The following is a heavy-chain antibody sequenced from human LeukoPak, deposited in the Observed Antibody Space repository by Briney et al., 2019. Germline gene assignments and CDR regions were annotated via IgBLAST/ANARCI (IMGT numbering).Heavy chain of an antibody. CDR1: GGSVSSGSYY. V-gene: IGHV4-61*01. J-gene: IGHJ4*02. CDR2: IYYSGST. Sequence: SETLSLTCSVSGGSVSSGSYYWSWIRQPPGKGLEWIGYIYYSGSTNYNPSLKSRVTISVDTSKNQFSLKLSSVTAADTAVYYCARGPGGPCWAVDYWGQGTLVTVSS. CDR3: ARGPGGPCWAVDY. D-gene: IGHD3-10*01.